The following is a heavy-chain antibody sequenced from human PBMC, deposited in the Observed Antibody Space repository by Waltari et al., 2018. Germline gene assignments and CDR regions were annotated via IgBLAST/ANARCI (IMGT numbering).Heavy chain of an antibody. J-gene: IGHJ4*02. CDR2: IVPLPCAA. CDR1: GGTFSSYP. V-gene: IGHV1-69*01. CDR3: GSAAPPGH. Sequence: QVQLVQSGAEMKKPGSSVKVSCKASGGTFSSYPISWVRQVPGQGFGWLGAIVPLPCAAAYAQKFHGRVTITADQSTSTLYMDINSLRSDDTAIYYCGSAAPPGHWGQGTLVTVSS. D-gene: IGHD6-25*01.